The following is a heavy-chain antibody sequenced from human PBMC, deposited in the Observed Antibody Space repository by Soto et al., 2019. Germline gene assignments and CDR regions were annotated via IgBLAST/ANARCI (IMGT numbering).Heavy chain of an antibody. J-gene: IGHJ4*02. CDR2: IYHSGST. V-gene: IGHV4-38-2*01. CDR3: ARAYCGGDCYHGINYFDY. D-gene: IGHD2-21*02. CDR1: GYSISIGYY. Sequence: SETLCLKCAFSGYSISIGYYWGWIRQPPVTGLEWIGSIYHSGSTYYNPSLKSRVTISVDRSKNQFSLKLSSVTAADTAVYYCARAYCGGDCYHGINYFDYWGQGTLVTVSS.